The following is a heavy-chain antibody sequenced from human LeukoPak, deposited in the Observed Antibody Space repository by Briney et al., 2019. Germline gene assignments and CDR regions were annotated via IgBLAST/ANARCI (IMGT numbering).Heavy chain of an antibody. J-gene: IGHJ3*02. CDR1: GFTFSSYG. CDR3: ARVPSGWLYPDAFDI. Sequence: PGGSLRLSCAASGFTFSSYGIHWVRQAPGKGLEWVAVISYDGSNKYYADSVKGRFTISRDNSKNTLYLQMNSLRAEDTAVYYCARVPSGWLYPDAFDIWGQGTMVTVSS. V-gene: IGHV3-30*03. CDR2: ISYDGSNK. D-gene: IGHD3-22*01.